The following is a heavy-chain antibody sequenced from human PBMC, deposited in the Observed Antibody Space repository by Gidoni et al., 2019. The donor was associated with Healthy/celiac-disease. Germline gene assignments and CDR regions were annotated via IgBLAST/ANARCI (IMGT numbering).Heavy chain of an antibody. CDR1: GGSVSSGSYY. CDR3: ARTGDFGVVIGAFDI. J-gene: IGHJ3*02. CDR2: IYYSGST. V-gene: IGHV4-61*01. Sequence: QVQLQESGPGLVKPSETLSLTCTVSGGSVSSGSYYWSWIRQPPGKGLEWIGYIYYSGSTNYNPSVKSRVTISVDTSKNQFSLKLSSVTAADTAVYYCARTGDFGVVIGAFDIWGQGTMVTVSS. D-gene: IGHD3-3*01.